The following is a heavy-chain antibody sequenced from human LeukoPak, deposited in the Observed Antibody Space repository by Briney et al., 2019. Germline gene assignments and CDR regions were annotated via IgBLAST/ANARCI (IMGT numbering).Heavy chain of an antibody. D-gene: IGHD3-16*01. J-gene: IGHJ3*02. V-gene: IGHV3-9*01. Sequence: GGSLRLSCAASGFTFGDYAMNWGWQAPGKGLEWVSGISWDSRTINYADSVRGRFTISRDNAKSSLYLQMNSLRPEDTALYYCAKASTSYGYKDDAFDIWGQGTMVTVSS. CDR3: AKASTSYGYKDDAFDI. CDR1: GFTFGDYA. CDR2: ISWDSRTI.